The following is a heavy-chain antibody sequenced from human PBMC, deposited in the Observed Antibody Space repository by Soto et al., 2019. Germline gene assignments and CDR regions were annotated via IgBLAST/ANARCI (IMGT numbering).Heavy chain of an antibody. CDR2: IWYDGSNK. CDR3: ARDKIVVVVAATPSLGPGIDY. CDR1: GFTFSSYG. V-gene: IGHV3-33*01. D-gene: IGHD2-15*01. Sequence: GGSLRLSCAASGFTFSSYGMHWVRQAPGKGLEWVAVIWYDGSNKYYADSVKGRFTISRDNSKNTLYLQMNSLRAEDTAVYYCARDKIVVVVAATPSLGPGIDYWGQGTLVTVSS. J-gene: IGHJ4*02.